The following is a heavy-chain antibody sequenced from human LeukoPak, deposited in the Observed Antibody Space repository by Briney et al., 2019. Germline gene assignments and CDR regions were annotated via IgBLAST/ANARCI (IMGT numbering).Heavy chain of an antibody. D-gene: IGHD2-2*01. V-gene: IGHV4-61*02. CDR2: IYIVGST. Sequence: SETLSLTCTVSGGSISSGDYYWSWIRQPAGKGLEWIGRIYIVGSTSYNPSLKSRVTISVDTSKNQFSLRLSSVTAADTAVYYCARETVVVVPAARHDWFDPWGQGTLVTDSS. J-gene: IGHJ5*02. CDR1: GGSISSGDYY. CDR3: ARETVVVVPAARHDWFDP.